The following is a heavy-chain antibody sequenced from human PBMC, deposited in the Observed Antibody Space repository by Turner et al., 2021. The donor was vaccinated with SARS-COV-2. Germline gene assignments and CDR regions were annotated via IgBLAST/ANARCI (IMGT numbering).Heavy chain of an antibody. V-gene: IGHV1-3*04. J-gene: IGHJ4*02. Sequence: QVQLVQSGAEVQKPGASVQVSCKASGYTFTRYGMHWVRQAPGQRLEWMGWINTGNGNTYYSQKYQGRVTIASDTSASTAYMELTSLRSEDTAVYYCARPYYDFWSGYQFASFDYWGQGTLVTVSS. CDR1: GYTFTRYG. D-gene: IGHD3-3*01. CDR2: INTGNGNT. CDR3: ARPYYDFWSGYQFASFDY.